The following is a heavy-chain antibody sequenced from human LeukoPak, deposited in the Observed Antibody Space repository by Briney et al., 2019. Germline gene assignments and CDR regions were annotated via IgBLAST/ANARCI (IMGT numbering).Heavy chain of an antibody. CDR1: GFTFSSYS. V-gene: IGHV3-21*04. D-gene: IGHD4-17*01. CDR2: ISESSAHI. J-gene: IGHJ4*02. CDR3: ARDYADYVGYFFFDY. Sequence: GGSLRLSCAASGFTFSSYSMNWVRQAPGKGLEWVSSISESSAHIYYADSIKGRFTISRDNAKSSLYLQMNSLRAEDTAVYYCARDYADYVGYFFFDYWGQGTLVTVSS.